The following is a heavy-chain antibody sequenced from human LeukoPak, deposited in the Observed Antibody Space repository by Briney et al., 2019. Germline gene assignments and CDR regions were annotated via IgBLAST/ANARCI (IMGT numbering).Heavy chain of an antibody. CDR2: MNPNSGNT. V-gene: IGHV1-8*03. CDR1: GYTFTSYD. D-gene: IGHD3-10*01. J-gene: IGHJ5*02. Sequence: ASVKVSCKASGYTFTSYDINWVRQATGQGLEWMGWMNPNSGNTGYAQKFQGRVTITRNTSISTAYMELSSLRSEDMAVYYCARGGLIWFGELTPLGGFDPWGQGTLVTVSS. CDR3: ARGGLIWFGELTPLGGFDP.